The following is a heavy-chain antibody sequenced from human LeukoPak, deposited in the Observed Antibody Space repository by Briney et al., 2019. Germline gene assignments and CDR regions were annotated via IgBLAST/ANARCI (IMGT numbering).Heavy chain of an antibody. CDR2: IYYSGST. J-gene: IGHJ4*02. CDR1: GGSISSHY. CDR3: ARRGSSGYYDYFDC. V-gene: IGHV4-59*11. Sequence: SETLSLTCTVSGGSISSHYWTWIRQPPGKGLECIGYIYYSGSTNYNPSLKSRVTISVDTSKNQFSLNLSSVTAADTAVYYCARRGSSGYYDYFDCWGQGSLVTVSS. D-gene: IGHD3-22*01.